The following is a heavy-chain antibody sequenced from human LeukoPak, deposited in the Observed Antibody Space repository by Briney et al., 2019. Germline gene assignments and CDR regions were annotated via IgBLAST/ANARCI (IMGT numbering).Heavy chain of an antibody. CDR1: GFTFSSYA. CDR3: AKGSYSSSWYEIMDY. CDR2: ISGSGGST. V-gene: IGHV3-23*01. Sequence: GGSLRLSCAASGFTFSSYAMSWVRQAPGKGLEWVSAISGSGGSTYYADSVKGRFTISRDNSKNTLYLQMNSLRAEDTAVYYCAKGSYSSSWYEIMDYWGQGTLVTVSS. J-gene: IGHJ4*02. D-gene: IGHD6-13*01.